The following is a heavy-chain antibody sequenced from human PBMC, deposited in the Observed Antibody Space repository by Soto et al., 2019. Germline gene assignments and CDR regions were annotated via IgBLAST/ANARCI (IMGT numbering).Heavy chain of an antibody. CDR2: ISRDSIFI. V-gene: IGHV3-21*01. CDR1: GFTFSTYS. J-gene: IGHJ4*02. D-gene: IGHD3-16*01. Sequence: PGGSLRISCAASGFTFSTYSMNWVRQAPGKGLEWVSSISRDSIFIYYADSVRGRFTISRDNAKNSLYLQMNSLRADDTAVYYCARRIDYGEDYWGQGTLVSVSS. CDR3: ARRIDYGEDY.